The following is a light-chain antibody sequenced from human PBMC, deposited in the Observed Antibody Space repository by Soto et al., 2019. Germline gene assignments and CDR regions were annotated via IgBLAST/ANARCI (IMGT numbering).Light chain of an antibody. J-gene: IGLJ2*01. CDR3: AAWDDSLNGVL. CDR2: SNN. Sequence: QSVLTQPPSASGTPGQRVTISCSGSSSNIGTNTVNWYRHLPGTAPKLLIYSNNQRPSGVTDRFSGSKSGTSASLAISGLQSEDEADYYCAAWDDSLNGVLFGGGTKLTVL. CDR1: SSNIGTNT. V-gene: IGLV1-44*01.